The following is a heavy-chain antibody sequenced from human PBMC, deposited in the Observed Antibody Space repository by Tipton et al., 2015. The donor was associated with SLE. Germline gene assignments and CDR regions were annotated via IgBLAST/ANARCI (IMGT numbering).Heavy chain of an antibody. D-gene: IGHD6-13*01. CDR2: IYYSGST. CDR3: AREAYSSSWYSGDY. V-gene: IGHV4-39*07. Sequence: TLSLTCTVSGGSISSSSYYWGWIRQPPGKGLEWIGSIYYSGSTYYNPSLKSRVTISVDTPKNQFSLKLSSVTAADTAVYYCAREAYSSSWYSGDYWGQGTLVTVSS. CDR1: GGSISSSSYY. J-gene: IGHJ4*02.